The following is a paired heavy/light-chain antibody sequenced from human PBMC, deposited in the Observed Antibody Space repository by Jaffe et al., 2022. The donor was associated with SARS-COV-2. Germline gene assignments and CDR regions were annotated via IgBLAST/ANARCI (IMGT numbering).Heavy chain of an antibody. J-gene: IGHJ6*04. CDR1: GFTLDSHA. CDR3: VAGGGNPRVDV. D-gene: IGHD2-15*01. CDR2: ISVGGGRT. Sequence: EVQVVESGGGLVQPGGPLRLSCVGFGFTLDSHAMSWVRQAPGKGLEWVSLISVGGGRTDYVDSVKGRFTISRDISKNTVYLQMNNLRVEDTAVYHCVAGGGNPRVDVWGKGTTVTVSS. V-gene: IGHV3-23*04.
Light chain of an antibody. CDR1: QSVSNSY. J-gene: IGKJ4*01. Sequence: EIVLTQSPGTLSLSPGERATLSCRASQSVSNSYLAWYQQKPGQAPRLLIYEASNRATGIPDKFSGSGSGTDFTLTISRLEPEDFAVFYCQQYGSSPYTFGGGTKVEIK. CDR3: QQYGSSPYT. CDR2: EAS. V-gene: IGKV3-20*01.